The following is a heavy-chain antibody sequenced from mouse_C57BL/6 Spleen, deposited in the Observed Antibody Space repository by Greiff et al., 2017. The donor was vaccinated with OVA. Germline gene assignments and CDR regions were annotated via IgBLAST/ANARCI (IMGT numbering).Heavy chain of an antibody. V-gene: IGHV5-4*01. CDR1: GFTFSSYA. D-gene: IGHD3-1*01. Sequence: EVMLVESGGGLVKPGGSLKLSCAASGFTFSSYAMSWVRQTPEKRLEWVANISDGGSYTYYPDNVKGRFTISRDNAKNNLYLQMSHLKSEDTAMYYCARDRSYYYFDDWGQGTTLTVSS. CDR2: ISDGGSYT. J-gene: IGHJ2*01. CDR3: ARDRSYYYFDD.